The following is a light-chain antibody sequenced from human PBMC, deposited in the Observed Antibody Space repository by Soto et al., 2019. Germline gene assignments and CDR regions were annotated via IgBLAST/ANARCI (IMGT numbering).Light chain of an antibody. J-gene: IGKJ2*01. Sequence: DIQMTQSPSTLSASVGDRVTITCRASQSITNWLAWYQQKPGKAPKLLIYKASSLESGVTSRFSCSGSGKEFNLTISSLQPDDFATYYCQQYNSFPYTFGQGTKLEIK. CDR1: QSITNW. CDR2: KAS. V-gene: IGKV1-5*03. CDR3: QQYNSFPYT.